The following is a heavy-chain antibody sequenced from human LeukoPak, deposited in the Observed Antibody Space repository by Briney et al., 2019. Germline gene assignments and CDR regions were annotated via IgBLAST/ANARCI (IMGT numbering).Heavy chain of an antibody. D-gene: IGHD4-17*01. CDR2: INAGNGNT. CDR3: ARDDNGDDDYGDYGGDY. CDR1: GYTFTSYG. J-gene: IGHJ4*02. Sequence: ASVKVSCKASGYTFTSYGISWVRQAPGQGLEWMGWINAGNGNTKYSQKFQGRVTITRDTSASTAYMELSSLRSEDTAVYYCARDDNGDDDYGDYGGDYWGQGTLVTVSS. V-gene: IGHV1-3*01.